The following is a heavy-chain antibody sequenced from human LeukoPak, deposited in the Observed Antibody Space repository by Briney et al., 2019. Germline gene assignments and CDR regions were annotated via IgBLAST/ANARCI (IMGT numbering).Heavy chain of an antibody. CDR3: ARVTAAAGTTVAFDI. V-gene: IGHV4-4*07. CDR1: GGSISSYY. J-gene: IGHJ3*02. CDR2: IYTSGST. D-gene: IGHD6-13*01. Sequence: PSETLSLTCTVSGGSISSYYWSWIRQPAGKGLEWIGRIYTSGSTNYNPSLKSRVTMSVDTSKNQFSLKLSSVTAADTAVYYCARVTAAAGTTVAFDIWGQGTMVTVSS.